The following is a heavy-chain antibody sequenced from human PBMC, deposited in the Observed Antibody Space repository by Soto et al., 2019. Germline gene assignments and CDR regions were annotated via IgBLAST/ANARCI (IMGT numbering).Heavy chain of an antibody. V-gene: IGHV3-33*01. J-gene: IGHJ6*02. CDR2: IWYDGSNK. Sequence: QVQLVESGGGVVQPGRSLRLSCAASGFTFSSYGMHWVRQAPGKGLEWVAVIWYDGSNKYYADSVKGRFTISRDNSKNTLYLHMNSLRAEDTAVYYCARDPITGGMDVWGQGTTVTVSS. D-gene: IGHD3-3*01. CDR1: GFTFSSYG. CDR3: ARDPITGGMDV.